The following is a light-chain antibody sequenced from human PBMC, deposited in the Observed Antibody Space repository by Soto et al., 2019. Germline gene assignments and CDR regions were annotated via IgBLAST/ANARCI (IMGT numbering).Light chain of an antibody. CDR1: SSDVGAYNF. CDR2: EVS. CDR3: NSYGGSSNVI. J-gene: IGLJ2*01. Sequence: QSALTQPPSASGSPGQSVTISCTGTSSDVGAYNFVSWYQQHPGKAPKIIIYEVSKRASGVPDRFSGSKSGNTASLTVSGLQADDEADYYCNSYGGSSNVIFGGGNKLTVL. V-gene: IGLV2-8*01.